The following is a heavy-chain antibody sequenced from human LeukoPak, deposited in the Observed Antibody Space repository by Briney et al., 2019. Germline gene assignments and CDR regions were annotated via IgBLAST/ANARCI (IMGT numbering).Heavy chain of an antibody. CDR3: ARGLEYYDSSGYYHAYAEYFQH. J-gene: IGHJ1*01. D-gene: IGHD3-22*01. V-gene: IGHV4-59*01. CDR1: GGAISSYY. CDR2: IYYSGGT. Sequence: AETLSLTCTVSGGAISSYYWSWIRQPPGKGLEWIGYIYYSGGTNYNPSLKSRVTISVDTSKNQFSLKLSSVTAADTAVYYCARGLEYYDSSGYYHAYAEYFQHWGQGILVTVSS.